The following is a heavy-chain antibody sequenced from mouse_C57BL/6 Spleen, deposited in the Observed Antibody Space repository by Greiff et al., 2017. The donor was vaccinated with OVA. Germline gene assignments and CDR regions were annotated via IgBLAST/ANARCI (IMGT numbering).Heavy chain of an antibody. CDR2: IYYDGSST. CDR1: GFTFSDYF. V-gene: IGHV5-16*01. CDR3: ARMGLYFDY. D-gene: IGHD4-1*01. J-gene: IGHJ2*01. Sequence: EVMLVESEGGLVQPGSSMKLSCTASGFTFSDYFLAWVRQVPGKGLKWVANIYYDGSSTYYLDSLKSRFLLSRDNAKNILYLHMSSLQSEDAATYDCARMGLYFDYWGQGTTLTVSS.